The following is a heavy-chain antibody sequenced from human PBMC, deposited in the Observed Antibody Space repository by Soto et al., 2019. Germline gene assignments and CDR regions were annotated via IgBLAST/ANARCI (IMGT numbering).Heavy chain of an antibody. CDR2: IYYSGN. J-gene: IGHJ4*02. V-gene: IGHV4-59*01. CDR1: GGSISNFD. CDR3: ALGGYNYGRPFDF. Sequence: PSETLSLTCNVSGGSISNFDFSWIRQPPWKGLEWIGYIYYSGNYYNPSLTSRVSMSLDKSKNQFSLHLKSVTAADTALYFCALGGYNYGRPFDFWGQGTRVTVSS. D-gene: IGHD5-18*01.